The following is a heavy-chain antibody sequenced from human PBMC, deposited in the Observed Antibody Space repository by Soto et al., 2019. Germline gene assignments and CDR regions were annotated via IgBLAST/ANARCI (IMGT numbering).Heavy chain of an antibody. CDR2: INPSGGST. D-gene: IGHD2-2*01. J-gene: IGHJ6*02. Sequence: ASVKVSCKASGYTFTSYYMHWVRQAPGQGLEWMGIINPSGGSTSYAQKFQGRVTMTRDTSTSTVYMELSSLRSEDTAVYYCAREIRRQSCSSTSCYDTDYYYYYGMDVWGPGTTVTDSS. CDR1: GYTFTSYY. CDR3: AREIRRQSCSSTSCYDTDYYYYYGMDV. V-gene: IGHV1-46*01.